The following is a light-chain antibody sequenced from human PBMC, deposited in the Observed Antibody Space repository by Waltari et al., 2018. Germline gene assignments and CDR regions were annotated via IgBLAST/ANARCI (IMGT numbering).Light chain of an antibody. CDR3: QQYYNSPLT. Sequence: DIVMTQSPDPLAVSLGERATINCKSSQSVLYSSNNKNYLAWYQQKPGQPPKLLIYWASTRESGVPDRFSGSGSGTDFTLTISSLRAEDVAVYSCQQYYNSPLTFGQGTKVEIK. J-gene: IGKJ1*01. CDR2: WAS. V-gene: IGKV4-1*01. CDR1: QSVLYSSNNKNY.